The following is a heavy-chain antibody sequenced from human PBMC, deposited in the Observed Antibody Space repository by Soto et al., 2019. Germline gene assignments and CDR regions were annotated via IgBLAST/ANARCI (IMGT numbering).Heavy chain of an antibody. J-gene: IGHJ4*02. CDR3: AGLVATTQFDY. D-gene: IGHD5-12*01. CDR1: GGSISSYY. CDR2: IYYSGST. V-gene: IGHV4-59*01. Sequence: PSETLSLTCTVSGGSISSYYWSWIRQPPGKGLEWIGYIYYSGSTNYNPSPKSRVTISVDTSKNQFSLKLSSVTAADTAVYYCAGLVATTQFDYWGQGTLVTVSS.